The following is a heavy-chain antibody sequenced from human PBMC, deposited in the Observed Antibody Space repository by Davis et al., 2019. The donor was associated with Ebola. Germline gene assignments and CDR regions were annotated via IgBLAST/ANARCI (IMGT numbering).Heavy chain of an antibody. D-gene: IGHD3-10*01. V-gene: IGHV3-7*03. Sequence: PGGSLRLSCAASGFPFSNHWMTWVRQVPGKGLEWVANIKQDGSEEYYLDSVKGRFTISRDNAKDSLYLQMNSLRTEDTAFYYCAKDFYGSGSYIDAWGQGTLVAVSS. J-gene: IGHJ5*02. CDR1: GFPFSNHW. CDR3: AKDFYGSGSYIDA. CDR2: IKQDGSEE.